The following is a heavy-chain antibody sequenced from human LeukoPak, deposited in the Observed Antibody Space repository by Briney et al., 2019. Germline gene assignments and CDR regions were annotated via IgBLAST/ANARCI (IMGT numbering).Heavy chain of an antibody. J-gene: IGHJ6*03. D-gene: IGHD6-6*01. Sequence: PGGSLRLSCAASGFTVSPNYMSWVRQPPGKGLEWVSVITSGGGTFYADSVKGRFTISRDTSKNTLYLQMNSLRGEDTAVYYCASSSSYSYYYIDVWGKGTTVTVSS. CDR2: ITSGGGT. V-gene: IGHV3-66*02. CDR1: GFTVSPNY. CDR3: ASSSSYSYYYIDV.